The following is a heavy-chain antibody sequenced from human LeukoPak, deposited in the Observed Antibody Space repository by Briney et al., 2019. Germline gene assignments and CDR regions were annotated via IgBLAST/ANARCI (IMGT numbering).Heavy chain of an antibody. J-gene: IGHJ4*02. CDR3: ARDTSGSYTITYFDS. D-gene: IGHD3-10*01. CDR1: GITFSSDS. CDR2: IDSTSGYI. V-gene: IGHV3-21*01. Sequence: PGGSLRLSCVASGITFSSDSMNWVRQSPGKGLEWVSYIDSTSGYIYYADSVQGRFTISRDNAKNSLYLQMDSLRAEDTAMYYCARDTSGSYTITYFDSWGQGALVTVSS.